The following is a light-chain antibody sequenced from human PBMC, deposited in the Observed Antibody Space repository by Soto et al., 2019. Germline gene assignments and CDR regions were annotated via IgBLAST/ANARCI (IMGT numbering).Light chain of an antibody. CDR3: SSYRRGSTYV. J-gene: IGLJ1*01. Sequence: QSALTQPASVSGSPGQSITVSCTGTSSDVGGYNYVSWYQQHPGKAPRLMIYDVTNRPSGVSDRFSGSKYGNTASLTISALQAEDEADYYCSSYRRGSTYVFGTGTKLTVL. CDR1: SSDVGGYNY. V-gene: IGLV2-14*03. CDR2: DVT.